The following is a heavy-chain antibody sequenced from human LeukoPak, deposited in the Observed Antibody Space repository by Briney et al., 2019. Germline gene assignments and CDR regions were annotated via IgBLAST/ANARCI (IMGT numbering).Heavy chain of an antibody. D-gene: IGHD3-16*02. Sequence: ASGPTLVNPTQTLTLTCTFSGLSLSTSGVGVGWIRQPPGKALEWLALIYWDDDKRYSPSLKSRLTITKDTSKNQVVLTMTNMDPVDTATYYCASAIMITFGGVIAYYFDYWGQGTLVTVSS. CDR1: GLSLSTSGVG. CDR2: IYWDDDK. CDR3: ASAIMITFGGVIAYYFDY. V-gene: IGHV2-5*02. J-gene: IGHJ4*02.